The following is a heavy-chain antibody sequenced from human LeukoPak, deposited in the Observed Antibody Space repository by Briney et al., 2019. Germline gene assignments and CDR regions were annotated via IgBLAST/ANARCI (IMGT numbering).Heavy chain of an antibody. CDR1: GFTFSGYY. J-gene: IGHJ4*02. CDR2: VNPNNGGT. D-gene: IGHD4-23*01. Sequence: ASVKLSCKASGFTFSGYYIHWVRQPPGQGLEWMGWVNPNNGGTNYAQMFQGRVTMTRDTSISPAYMELSSLRSDDTAVYYCAVESYGGHWSLGYWGQGTLVTVSS. CDR3: AVESYGGHWSLGY. V-gene: IGHV1-2*02.